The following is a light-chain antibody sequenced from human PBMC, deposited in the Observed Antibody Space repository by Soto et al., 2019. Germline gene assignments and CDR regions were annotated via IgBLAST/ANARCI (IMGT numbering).Light chain of an antibody. Sequence: QSVLTQSPSASASLGASVKLTCTLSSGHSSYAIAWHQQQPEKGPRSLMKLNSDGSHSKGDGIPDRFSGSSSGAERYLTLSSLQSEDEADYYCQTWGTGPWVFGGGTKLTVL. CDR3: QTWGTGPWV. CDR2: LNSDGSH. V-gene: IGLV4-69*01. J-gene: IGLJ3*02. CDR1: SGHSSYA.